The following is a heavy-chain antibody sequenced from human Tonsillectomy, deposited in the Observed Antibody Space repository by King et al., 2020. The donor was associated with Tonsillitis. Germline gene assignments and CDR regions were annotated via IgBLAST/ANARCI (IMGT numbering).Heavy chain of an antibody. J-gene: IGHJ4*02. D-gene: IGHD6-13*01. CDR1: GGSISSGSYY. CDR3: AGSYSSRWYDS. CDR2: IYSSGST. Sequence: QLQESGQGLVKPSQTLSLTCTVSGGSISSGSYYWSWIRQPGGKGLEWIGRIYSSGSTNYNPSLKSRVTISMATSKNQFSLKLSSVTAADTAVYYCAGSYSSRWYDSWGRGTLVTVSS. V-gene: IGHV4-61*02.